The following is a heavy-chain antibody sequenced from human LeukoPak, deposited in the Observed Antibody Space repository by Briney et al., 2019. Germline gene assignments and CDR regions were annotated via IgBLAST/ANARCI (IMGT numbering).Heavy chain of an antibody. CDR1: GFTFSSYG. V-gene: IGHV3-23*01. J-gene: IGHJ4*02. CDR2: ISGSGGST. D-gene: IGHD5-18*01. Sequence: GGSLRLSCAASGFTFSSYGMHWVRQAPGKGLEWVSAISGSGGSTYYADSVKGRFTISRDNSKNTLYLQMNSLRAEDTAVYYCAKDRGAGYGYNYWGQGTLVTVSS. CDR3: AKDRGAGYGYNY.